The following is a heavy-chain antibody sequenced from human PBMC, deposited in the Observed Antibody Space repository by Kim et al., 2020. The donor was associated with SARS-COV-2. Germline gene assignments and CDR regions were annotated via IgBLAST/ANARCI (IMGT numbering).Heavy chain of an antibody. CDR3: AKDLDYGDYGSFDY. J-gene: IGHJ4*02. D-gene: IGHD4-17*01. CDR1: GFTFDDYA. Sequence: LRLSCAASGFTFDDYAMHWVRQAPGKGLEWVSGISWNSGSIGYADSVKGRFTISRDNAKNSLYLQMNSLRAEDTALYYCAKDLDYGDYGSFDYWGQGTLVTVSS. V-gene: IGHV3-9*01. CDR2: ISWNSGSI.